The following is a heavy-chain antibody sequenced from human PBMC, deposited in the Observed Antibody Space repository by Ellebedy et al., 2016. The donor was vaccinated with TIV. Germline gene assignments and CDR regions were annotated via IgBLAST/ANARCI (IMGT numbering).Heavy chain of an antibody. CDR1: GGSISSYY. V-gene: IGHV4-59*01. CDR3: ARDPSPGSYRRWDAFDI. CDR2: IYYSGST. J-gene: IGHJ3*02. D-gene: IGHD1-26*01. Sequence: SETLSLXCTVSGGSISSYYWSWIRQPPGKGLEWIGYIYYSGSTNYNPSLKSRVTISVDTSKNQFSLKLSSVTAADTAVYYCARDPSPGSYRRWDAFDIWGQGTMVTVSS.